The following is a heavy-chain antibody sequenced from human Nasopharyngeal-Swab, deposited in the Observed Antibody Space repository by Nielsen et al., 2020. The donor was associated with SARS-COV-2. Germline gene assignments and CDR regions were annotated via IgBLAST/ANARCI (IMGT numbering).Heavy chain of an antibody. CDR2: ISYDGSNK. Sequence: GGSLRLSCAASGFTFSSYGMHWVRQAPGKGLEWVAVISYDGSNKYYADSVKGRFTISRDNFKNTPYLQMNSLRAEDTAVYYCAKAGDYGDYSAHYYMDVWGKGTTVTVSS. CDR3: AKAGDYGDYSAHYYMDV. D-gene: IGHD4-17*01. J-gene: IGHJ6*03. V-gene: IGHV3-30*18. CDR1: GFTFSSYG.